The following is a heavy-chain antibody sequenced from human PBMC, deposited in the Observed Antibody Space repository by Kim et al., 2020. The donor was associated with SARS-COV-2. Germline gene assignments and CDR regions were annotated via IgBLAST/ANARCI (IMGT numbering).Heavy chain of an antibody. CDR2: IYYSGST. CDR1: GGSISSSSYY. D-gene: IGHD6-13*01. Sequence: SETLSLTCTVSGGSISSSSYYWGWLRQPPGKGWEWIRSIYYSGSTYYNPSLKSRVTISVDTSKNQFPLKLSYGTAADTAVYYCTRLIIAEAGTAFDYWGQGTLVTVSS. V-gene: IGHV4-39*01. CDR3: TRLIIAEAGTAFDY. J-gene: IGHJ4*02.